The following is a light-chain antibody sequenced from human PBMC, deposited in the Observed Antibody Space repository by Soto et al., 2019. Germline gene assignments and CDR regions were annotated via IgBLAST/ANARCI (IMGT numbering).Light chain of an antibody. V-gene: IGKV3-20*01. Sequence: EIVLTQSPGPLSLSPGERATLSCRASQSVISSYLAWYQQKPGQAPKLLIYGASSSATGIPDRFSGSGSGTDFTLTISGLEADYCAVYYCQQYGSSPRTFGQRPEVEIK. J-gene: IGKJ1*01. CDR1: QSVISSY. CDR3: QQYGSSPRT. CDR2: GAS.